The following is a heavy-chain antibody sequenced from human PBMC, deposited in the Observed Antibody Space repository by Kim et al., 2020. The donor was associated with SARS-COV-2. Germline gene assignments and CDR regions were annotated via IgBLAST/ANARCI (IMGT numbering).Heavy chain of an antibody. D-gene: IGHD2-2*01. CDR3: ARQGCSSTSCYATTFDY. J-gene: IGHJ4*02. CDR2: ISYDGSNK. CDR1: GFTFSSYA. Sequence: GGSLRLSCAASGFTFSSYAMHWVRQAPGKGLEWVAVISYDGSNKYYADSVKGRFTISRDNSKNTLYLQMNSLRAEDTAVYYCARQGCSSTSCYATTFDYWGQGTLVTVSS. V-gene: IGHV3-30*04.